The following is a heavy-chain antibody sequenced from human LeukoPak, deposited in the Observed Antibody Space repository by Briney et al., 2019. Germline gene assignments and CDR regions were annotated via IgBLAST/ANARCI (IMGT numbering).Heavy chain of an antibody. CDR1: GGSISSYY. J-gene: IGHJ5*02. V-gene: IGHV4-4*07. CDR3: ARGSWYSSGNWFDP. Sequence: SETLSLTCTVSGGSISSYYWSWIRQPAGKGLEWIGRIYTSGSTNYNPSLKSRVTMSVDTSKNQFSLKLSSVTAADTAVYYCARGSWYSSGNWFDPWGQGTLVTVSS. CDR2: IYTSGST. D-gene: IGHD6-13*01.